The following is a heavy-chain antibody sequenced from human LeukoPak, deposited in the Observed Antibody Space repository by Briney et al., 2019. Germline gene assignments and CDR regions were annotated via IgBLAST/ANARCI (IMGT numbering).Heavy chain of an antibody. V-gene: IGHV4-39*01. J-gene: IGHJ4*02. CDR1: GGSISSSSYY. CDR2: IYYSGST. CDR3: ARQEYFDFLSGYLLD. Sequence: SETLSLTCTVSGGSISSSSYYWGWIRQPPGKGLEWIGSIYYSGSTYYNPSLKGRVTISVDTSKNQFSLKLSSVTAADTAVYYCARQEYFDFLSGYLLDWGQGTLVTVSS. D-gene: IGHD3-3*01.